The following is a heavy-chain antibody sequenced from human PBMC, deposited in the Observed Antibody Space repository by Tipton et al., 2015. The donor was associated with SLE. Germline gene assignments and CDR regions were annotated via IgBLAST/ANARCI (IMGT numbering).Heavy chain of an antibody. V-gene: IGHV3-64*01. CDR2: ISSNGGST. J-gene: IGHJ3*02. CDR1: GFTFSSYA. CDR3: ARDQQITGGAFDI. Sequence: SLRLSCAASGFTFSSYAMHWVRQAPGKGLEYVSAISSNGGSTYYANSVKGRFTISRDNSKNTLYLQMGSLRAEDMAVYYCARDQQITGGAFDIWGQGTMVTVSS. D-gene: IGHD7-27*01.